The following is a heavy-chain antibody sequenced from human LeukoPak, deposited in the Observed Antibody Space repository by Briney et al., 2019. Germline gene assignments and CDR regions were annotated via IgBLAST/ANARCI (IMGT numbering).Heavy chain of an antibody. CDR2: ITSSGNTI. D-gene: IGHD6-13*01. J-gene: IGHJ3*01. CDR1: GFTFSAYD. Sequence: GGSLRLSCAASGFTFSAYDMTWVRQIPGKGLEWHSYITSSGNTIYYADAVKGRFTISRDNAKNSLYLQMNRLTVEDTAVYFCASRAVGPGNAFDFWGRGTMVTVSS. CDR3: ASRAVGPGNAFDF. V-gene: IGHV3-48*01.